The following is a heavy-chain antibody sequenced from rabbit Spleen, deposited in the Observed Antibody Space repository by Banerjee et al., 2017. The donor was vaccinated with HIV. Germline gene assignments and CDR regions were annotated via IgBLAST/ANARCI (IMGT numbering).Heavy chain of an antibody. Sequence: QEQLEESAGGLVQPGGSLKLSCKASGFTLSSYYMNWVRQAPGKGLEWIACIYADSSSFTYYASWAKGRFTISKTSSTTVTLQMTSLTAADTATYFCARRNIGNYGNYAGAFNLWGQGTLVTVS. CDR2: IYADSSSFT. V-gene: IGHV1S45*01. CDR3: ARRNIGNYGNYAGAFNL. D-gene: IGHD4-2*01. J-gene: IGHJ4*01. CDR1: GFTLSSYYM.